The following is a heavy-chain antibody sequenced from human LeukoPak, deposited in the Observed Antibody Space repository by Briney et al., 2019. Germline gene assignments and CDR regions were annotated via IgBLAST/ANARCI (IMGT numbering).Heavy chain of an antibody. Sequence: ASVKVSCKVSGYTLTELSMHWVRQAPGKGLEWMGGFDPEDGETIYAQKFQGRVTMTEDTSTDTAYMELSSLRSEDTAVYYCATEMIVGATPSFDYWGQGTLVTVSS. D-gene: IGHD1-26*01. V-gene: IGHV1-24*01. CDR1: GYTLTELS. J-gene: IGHJ4*02. CDR3: ATEMIVGATPSFDY. CDR2: FDPEDGET.